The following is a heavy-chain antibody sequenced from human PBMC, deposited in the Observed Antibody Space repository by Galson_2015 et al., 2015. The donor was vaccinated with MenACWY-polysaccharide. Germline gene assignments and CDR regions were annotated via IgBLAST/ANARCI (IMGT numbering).Heavy chain of an antibody. V-gene: IGHV3-74*01. CDR3: ARVLKGIVGATTAY. CDR1: GFSFSTYW. CDR2: INADGSAT. J-gene: IGHJ4*02. Sequence: SLRLSCAASGFSFSTYWMHWVRHAPGKGLVWVSRINADGSATGYADSVRGRFTISRDNAKNSLYLQMNSLRDEDTAVYYCARVLKGIVGATTAYWGQGTLVTVSS. D-gene: IGHD1-26*01.